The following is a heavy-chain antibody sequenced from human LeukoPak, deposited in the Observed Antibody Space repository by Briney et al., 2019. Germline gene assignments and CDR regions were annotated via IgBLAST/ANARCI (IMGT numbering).Heavy chain of an antibody. Sequence: GGSLRLSCAASGFTFSSYSMNWVRQAPGKGLEWVSSISSSSSYIYYADSVKGRFTISRDNSKNTLYLQMNSLRAEDTAVYYCARAGAPGPSYYYYMDVWGKGTTVTVSS. V-gene: IGHV3-21*01. CDR3: ARAGAPGPSYYYYMDV. J-gene: IGHJ6*03. D-gene: IGHD1-1*01. CDR2: ISSSSSYI. CDR1: GFTFSSYS.